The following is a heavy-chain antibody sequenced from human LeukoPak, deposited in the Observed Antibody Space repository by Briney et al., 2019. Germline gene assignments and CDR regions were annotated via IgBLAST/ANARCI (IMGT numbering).Heavy chain of an antibody. D-gene: IGHD6-13*01. CDR1: GFTFSDYY. V-gene: IGHV3-69-1*01. J-gene: IGHJ3*02. Sequence: PGGSLRLSCAASGFTFSDYYMSWIRQAPGKGLEWVSYISSSSTIYYADSVKGRFTISRDNAKNSLYLQMNSLRAEDTAVYYCARGPRAAAGTAGVYIWGQGTMVTVSS. CDR3: ARGPRAAAGTAGVYI. CDR2: ISSSSTI.